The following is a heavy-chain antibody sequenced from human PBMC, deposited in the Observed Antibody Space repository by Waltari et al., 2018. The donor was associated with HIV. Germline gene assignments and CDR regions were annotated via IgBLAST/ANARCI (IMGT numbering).Heavy chain of an antibody. V-gene: IGHV4-4*07. D-gene: IGHD6-13*01. CDR1: GGSISSYY. CDR2: IFTSGST. Sequence: QVQLQESGPGLVKPSETLSLTCTVPGGSISSYYWSWIRQPAGKGLEWIGRIFTSGSTNYNPSLKSRVTMSVDTSKNQFSLKLSSVTAADTAVYYCARDKGFGSSWYNYGMDVWGQGTTVTVSS. CDR3: ARDKGFGSSWYNYGMDV. J-gene: IGHJ6*02.